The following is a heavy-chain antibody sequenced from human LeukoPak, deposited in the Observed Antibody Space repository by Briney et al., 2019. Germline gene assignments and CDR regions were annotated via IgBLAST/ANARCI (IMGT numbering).Heavy chain of an antibody. D-gene: IGHD3-16*01. Sequence: AGGSLRLSCAASGFTFSNAWMSSVRQAPGKGLGLVGRIKSKTDGGTTDYAAPVKGRFTISRDDSKNTLDLQMNRLKTEDTAVYYCATQRIMITFGSLDYWGQGTLVTVSS. CDR2: IKSKTDGGTT. CDR3: ATQRIMITFGSLDY. J-gene: IGHJ4*02. CDR1: GFTFSNAW. V-gene: IGHV3-15*01.